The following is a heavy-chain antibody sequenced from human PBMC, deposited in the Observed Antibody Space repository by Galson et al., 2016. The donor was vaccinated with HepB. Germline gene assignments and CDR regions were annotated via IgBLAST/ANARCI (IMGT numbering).Heavy chain of an antibody. V-gene: IGHV3-7*03. J-gene: IGHJ4*02. CDR1: GFRISNNW. D-gene: IGHD2-15*01. Sequence: SLRLSCAVSGFRISNNWMTWVRQSPDKGLEWVANIKPDGSEQYYVDSVKGRFTISRDNAKNSLYLELNSLRAGDTAVYYCARDGFVASRVFDSWGQGTLVIVSS. CDR2: IKPDGSEQ. CDR3: ARDGFVASRVFDS.